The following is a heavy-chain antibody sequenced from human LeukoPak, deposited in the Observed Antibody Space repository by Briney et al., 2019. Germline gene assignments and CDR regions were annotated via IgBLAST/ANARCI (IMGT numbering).Heavy chain of an antibody. Sequence: SETLSLTCTVSGGSISSYYWSWIRQPPGKGLEWIWYIYYIGSTNYNPSLKSRVTISVDTSKNQFSLKLSSVTAADTAVYYCARTRRRAYYYDSSGYKSRPFFDYWDQGTLVTVSS. CDR3: ARTRRRAYYYDSSGYKSRPFFDY. CDR2: IYYIGST. D-gene: IGHD3-22*01. CDR1: GGSISSYY. J-gene: IGHJ4*02. V-gene: IGHV4-59*12.